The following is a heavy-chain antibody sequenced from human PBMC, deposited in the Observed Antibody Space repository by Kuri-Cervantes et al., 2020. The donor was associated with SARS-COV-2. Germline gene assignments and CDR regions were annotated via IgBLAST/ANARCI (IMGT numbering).Heavy chain of an antibody. CDR2: ISYDGSNK. V-gene: IGHV3-30-3*01. CDR1: GFTLSSYA. J-gene: IGHJ4*02. Sequence: GESLKISCAASGFTLSSYAMHWVRQAPGKGLEWVAVISYDGSNKYYADSVKGRFTISRDNSKNTLYLQMNSLRAEDTAVYYCARDGLGQYFDYWGQGTLVTVSS. CDR3: ARDGLGQYFDY. D-gene: IGHD6-19*01.